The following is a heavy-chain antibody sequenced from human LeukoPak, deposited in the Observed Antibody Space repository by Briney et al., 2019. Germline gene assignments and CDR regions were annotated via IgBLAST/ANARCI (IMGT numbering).Heavy chain of an antibody. J-gene: IGHJ4*01. Sequence: ASVKVSCKASGYSFTGYYMHWVRPAPGQGLEWIGWINTISGGTNYAQKFQGGVTMTRDTSISTAYMELSRPTSDDTAVYYCARGREVAGTVGYWGHGTLVTVSS. CDR1: GYSFTGYY. CDR2: INTISGGT. D-gene: IGHD6-19*01. V-gene: IGHV1-2*02. CDR3: ARGREVAGTVGY.